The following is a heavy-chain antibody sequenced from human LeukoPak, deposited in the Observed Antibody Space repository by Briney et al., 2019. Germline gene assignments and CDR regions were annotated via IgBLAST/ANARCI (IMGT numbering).Heavy chain of an antibody. J-gene: IGHJ4*02. V-gene: IGHV3-23*01. CDR3: AKYPTFDY. Sequence: GGSLRLSCAASGFTFSSYAMSWVRQAPGKGLEWVSTIGGSGTATIYADSVKGRFTISRDNSKNTLYLQMNSLRAEDTAVYYCAKYPTFDYWGQGTLVTVSS. CDR2: IGGSGTAT. D-gene: IGHD4-17*01. CDR1: GFTFSSYA.